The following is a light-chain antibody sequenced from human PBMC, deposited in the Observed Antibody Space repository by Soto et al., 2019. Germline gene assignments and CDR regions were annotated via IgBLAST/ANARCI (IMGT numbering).Light chain of an antibody. Sequence: DIVLTQSPGTLSLSPGERATLSCRASQSVSNTFLAWYQQKPGQPPSLVFYGASTRATYIPDRFSGSGSGRDFTLTISRLEHEDFAVYFGQHYGSSPPRYTFGQGTKLEIK. CDR1: QSVSNTF. V-gene: IGKV3-20*01. CDR2: GAS. CDR3: QHYGSSPPRYT. J-gene: IGKJ2*01.